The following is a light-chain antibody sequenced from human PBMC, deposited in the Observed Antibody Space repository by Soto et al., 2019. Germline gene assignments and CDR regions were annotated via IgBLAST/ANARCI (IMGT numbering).Light chain of an antibody. Sequence: DIQMTQSPSTLSASVGDRVTITCRASQSVSIWLAWYQQKPGKAPQLLIQQASILETGVPSRFGGSGSRTEFTLTISSLQPDDSATYYCQHYNNYPLTFGGGTKVVIK. V-gene: IGKV1-5*03. CDR3: QHYNNYPLT. J-gene: IGKJ4*01. CDR2: QAS. CDR1: QSVSIW.